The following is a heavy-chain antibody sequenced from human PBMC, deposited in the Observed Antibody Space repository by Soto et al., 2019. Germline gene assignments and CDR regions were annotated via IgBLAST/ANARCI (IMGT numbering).Heavy chain of an antibody. CDR1: GYTFSGNF. V-gene: IGHV1-2*02. Sequence: QVQLVQSGAEVKEPGASVKVSCKPSGYTFSGNFFHWVRQAPGQGLERMGWIHTDNGDTNYAQKLQDRVTMTSDTSISTAYMYLRRLRSDDTAFYFCTRDRSGANFHYWGQGTLVTVSS. CDR2: IHTDNGDT. CDR3: TRDRSGANFHY. D-gene: IGHD3-10*01. J-gene: IGHJ4*02.